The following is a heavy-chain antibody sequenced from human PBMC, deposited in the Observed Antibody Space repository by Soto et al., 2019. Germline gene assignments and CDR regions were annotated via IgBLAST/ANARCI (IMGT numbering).Heavy chain of an antibody. J-gene: IGHJ4*02. CDR1: GFTFSSYG. CDR3: ARDDYIWGSYRLDY. D-gene: IGHD3-16*02. CDR2: IWYDGSNK. Sequence: GRSLRLSCAASGFTFSSYGMHWVRQAPGKGLEWVAVIWYDGSNKYYADSVKGRFTISRDNSKNTLYLQMNSLRAEDTAVYYCARDDYIWGSYRLDYWGQGTLVTVSS. V-gene: IGHV3-33*01.